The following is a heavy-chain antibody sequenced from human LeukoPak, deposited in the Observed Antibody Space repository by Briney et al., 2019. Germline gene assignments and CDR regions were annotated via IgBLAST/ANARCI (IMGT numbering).Heavy chain of an antibody. J-gene: IGHJ1*01. CDR1: GFTFSSYE. CDR3: ARALDLQH. CDR2: MCSSGTKI. Sequence: GGSLRLSCAASGFTFSSYEMNWVRQAPGKGLEWVSYMCSSGTKIYYADSVKGRFTISRDNAKNSLYLQMNSLRVEDTGVYYCARALDLQHWGQGTLVTVSS. V-gene: IGHV3-48*03.